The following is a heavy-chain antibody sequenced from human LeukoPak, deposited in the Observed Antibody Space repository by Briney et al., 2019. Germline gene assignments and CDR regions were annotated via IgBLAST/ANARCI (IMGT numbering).Heavy chain of an antibody. V-gene: IGHV4-59*01. CDR3: ARDMRAYYDILTGYPPLYGMDV. CDR1: GGSISSYY. CDR2: IYYSGST. Sequence: SETLSLTCTVSGGSISSYYWSWIRQPPGKGLEWIGYIYYSGSTNYNPSLKSRGTRSVDTSKNQFSLKLSSVTAADTAVHYCARDMRAYYDILTGYPPLYGMDVWGKGTTVTVSS. J-gene: IGHJ6*04. D-gene: IGHD3-9*01.